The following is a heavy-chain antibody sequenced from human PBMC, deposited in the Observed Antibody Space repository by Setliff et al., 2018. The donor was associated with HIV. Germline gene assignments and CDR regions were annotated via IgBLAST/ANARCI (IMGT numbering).Heavy chain of an antibody. V-gene: IGHV1-69*05. J-gene: IGHJ6*02. CDR3: AREGLLVTTVGGAYRYHGMDV. Sequence: GASVKVSCKASGGTLSIHPISWVRQAPGRGLDWMGGIIPAFGTPNYAQKFQGRATITTDESTTTVFMELTGLTSEDTAVYYCAREGLLVTTVGGAYRYHGMDVWGQGTTVTVSS. CDR1: GGTLSIHP. CDR2: IIPAFGTP. D-gene: IGHD4-17*01.